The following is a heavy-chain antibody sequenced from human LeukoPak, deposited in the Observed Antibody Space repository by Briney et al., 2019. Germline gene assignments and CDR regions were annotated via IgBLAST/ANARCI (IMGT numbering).Heavy chain of an antibody. Sequence: GGSLRLSCAASGFTFSDYYMSWIRQAPGKGLEWISYITNSGSTIYYADSVKGRLTISRDNAKNSLYLQMNSLRAEDTAVYYCARARGYTYGYVYWGQGTLVTVSS. CDR2: ITNSGSTI. CDR3: ARARGYTYGYVY. V-gene: IGHV3-11*01. J-gene: IGHJ4*02. D-gene: IGHD5-18*01. CDR1: GFTFSDYY.